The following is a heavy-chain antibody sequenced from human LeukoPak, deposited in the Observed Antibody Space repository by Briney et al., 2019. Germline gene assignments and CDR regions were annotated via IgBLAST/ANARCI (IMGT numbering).Heavy chain of an antibody. Sequence: KTGGSPRLSCAASGFTFSNAWMSWVRQAPGKGLEWVGRIKSKTDGGTTDYAAPVKGRFTISRDDSKNTLYLQMNSLKTEDTAVYYCTTDSGYSYAPGDPWGQGTLVTVSS. D-gene: IGHD5-18*01. V-gene: IGHV3-15*01. CDR3: TTDSGYSYAPGDP. CDR1: GFTFSNAW. J-gene: IGHJ5*02. CDR2: IKSKTDGGTT.